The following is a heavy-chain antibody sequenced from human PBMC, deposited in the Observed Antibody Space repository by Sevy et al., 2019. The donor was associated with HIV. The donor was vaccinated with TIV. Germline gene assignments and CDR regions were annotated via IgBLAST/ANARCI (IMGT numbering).Heavy chain of an antibody. V-gene: IGHV3-30*18. J-gene: IGHJ6*02. D-gene: IGHD3-16*01. CDR1: GFTFSNYG. Sequence: GGSLRLSCAASGFTFSNYGIHWVRQAPGKGLEWVAVISYDGSQKKYADSVKGRFSISRDNSKNTLYLQMNSLRTEDTALHYCAKGGNLRGYYGLDVWGQGTPVTVSS. CDR2: ISYDGSQK. CDR3: AKGGNLRGYYGLDV.